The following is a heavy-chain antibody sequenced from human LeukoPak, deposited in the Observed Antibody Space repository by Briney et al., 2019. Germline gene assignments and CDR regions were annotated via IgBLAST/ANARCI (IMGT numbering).Heavy chain of an antibody. CDR3: ARDSGTTGGVKFDP. J-gene: IGHJ5*02. V-gene: IGHV4-4*07. Sequence: SETLSLTCTVSGGSISSYYWSWIRQPAGKGLEWIGRIYNSGSTTYNPSLKSRVTMSVDTSKNQFSLKLSSVTAADTAVYYCARDSGTTGGVKFDPWGQGTLVTVSS. CDR2: IYNSGST. D-gene: IGHD3-16*01. CDR1: GGSISSYY.